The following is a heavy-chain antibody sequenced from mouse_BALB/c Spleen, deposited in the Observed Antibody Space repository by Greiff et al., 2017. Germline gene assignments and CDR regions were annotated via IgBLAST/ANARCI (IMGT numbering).Heavy chain of an antibody. Sequence: VQLQQSGPGLVKPSQSLSLTCSVTGYSITSGYYWNWIRQFPGNKLEWMGYISYDGSNNYNPSLKNRISITRDTSKNQFFLKLNSVTTEDTATYYCAREGLDSFDYWGQGTTLTVSS. D-gene: IGHD3-3*01. CDR2: ISYDGSN. J-gene: IGHJ2*01. CDR3: AREGLDSFDY. CDR1: GYSITSGYY. V-gene: IGHV3-6*02.